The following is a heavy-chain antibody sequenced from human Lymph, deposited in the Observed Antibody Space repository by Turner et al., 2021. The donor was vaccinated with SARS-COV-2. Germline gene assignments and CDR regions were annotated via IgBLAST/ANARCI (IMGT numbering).Heavy chain of an antibody. Sequence: EVQLLESGGGLVQPGGSLRLSCAASGFTFSSYAMSWVRQAPGKGLEWFSAISGSCGSTYYAYSVKGRFTISRDNSKNTLYLQMNSLRAEDTAVYYCANLYSSSAAGYPWGQGTLVTVSS. CDR3: ANLYSSSAAGYP. V-gene: IGHV3-23*01. CDR2: ISGSCGST. D-gene: IGHD6-6*01. J-gene: IGHJ5*02. CDR1: GFTFSSYA.